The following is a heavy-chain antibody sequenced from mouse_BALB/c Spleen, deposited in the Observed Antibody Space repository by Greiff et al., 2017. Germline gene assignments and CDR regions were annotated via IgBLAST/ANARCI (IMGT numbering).Heavy chain of an antibody. CDR1: GFSLTGYG. CDR3: ARGLRRIYYYAMDY. V-gene: IGHV2-6-7*01. J-gene: IGHJ4*01. Sequence: QVQLQQSGPGLVAPSQSLSITCTVSGFSLTGYGVNWVRQPPGKGLEWLGMIWGDGSTDYNSALKSRLSISKDNSKSQVFLKMNRLQTDDTARYYGARGLRRIYYYAMDYWGQGTSVTVSS. D-gene: IGHD2-4*01. CDR2: IWGDGST.